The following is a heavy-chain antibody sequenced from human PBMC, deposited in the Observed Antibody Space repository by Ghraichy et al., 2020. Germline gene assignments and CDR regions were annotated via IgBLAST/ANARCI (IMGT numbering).Heavy chain of an antibody. J-gene: IGHJ4*02. Sequence: GGSLRLSCAASGFTFSSYWMHWVRQAPGKGLVWVSRINSDGSSTSYADSVKGRFTISRDNAKNTLNLQMNSLRAEDTAVYYCARDPFLGYCSSTSCYPKYYFDYCVQGTLVTVSS. CDR1: GFTFSSYW. D-gene: IGHD2-2*01. V-gene: IGHV3-74*01. CDR2: INSDGSST. CDR3: ARDPFLGYCSSTSCYPKYYFDY.